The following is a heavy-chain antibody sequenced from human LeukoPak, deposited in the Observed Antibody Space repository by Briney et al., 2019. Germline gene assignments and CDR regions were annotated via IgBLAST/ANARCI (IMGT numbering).Heavy chain of an antibody. J-gene: IGHJ5*02. CDR3: ARGIAVALAHS. CDR1: GFTFSSYS. V-gene: IGHV3-21*01. D-gene: IGHD6-19*01. Sequence: PGGSLRLSCAASGFTFSSYSMSWVRQAPGKGLEWVSSISSSSSYIYYADSVKGRFTISRDNAKNSLYLQTNSLRAEDTAVYYCARGIAVALAHSWGQGTLVTVSS. CDR2: ISSSSSYI.